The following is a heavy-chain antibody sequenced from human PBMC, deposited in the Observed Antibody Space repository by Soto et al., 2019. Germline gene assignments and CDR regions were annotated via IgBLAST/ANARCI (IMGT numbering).Heavy chain of an antibody. D-gene: IGHD6-19*01. CDR3: AKGTSNGGWFNPVDY. CDR1: GFTFVNYA. CDR2: LSGSGTST. V-gene: IGHV3-23*01. Sequence: EVQLLESGGGLVQPGGSLRLSCAASGFTFVNYAMNWVRQAPGKGLAWVATLSGSGTSTYYADSVKGRFTISRDNSRNTLYLPMNSLRAEDTAVYYCAKGTSNGGWFNPVDYWGQGTRVTVSS. J-gene: IGHJ4*02.